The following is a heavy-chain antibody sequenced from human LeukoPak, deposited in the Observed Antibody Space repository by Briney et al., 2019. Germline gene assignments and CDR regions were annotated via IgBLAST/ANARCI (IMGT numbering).Heavy chain of an antibody. CDR1: GGSISSSSYY. Sequence: SETLSLTCTDSGGSISSSSYYWGWIRQPPGKGLEWIGSIYYSGSTYYNPSLKSRVTISVDTSKNQFSLKLSSVTAADTAVYYCARSYDFWSQKYFQHWGQGTLVTVSS. J-gene: IGHJ1*01. CDR2: IYYSGST. D-gene: IGHD3-3*01. CDR3: ARSYDFWSQKYFQH. V-gene: IGHV4-39*07.